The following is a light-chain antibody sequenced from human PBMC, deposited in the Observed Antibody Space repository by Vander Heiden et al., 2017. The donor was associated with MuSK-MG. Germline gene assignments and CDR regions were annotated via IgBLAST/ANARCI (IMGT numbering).Light chain of an antibody. V-gene: IGKV1-39*01. CDR1: QSISSY. CDR3: QQSYSTPDT. Sequence: IQMTQSPSSLSASVVDRVTITCRASQSISSYLNWYQQKPGKAPKLLIYAASSSQSGVPSRFSGSGSGTDFTLTISRLQPEDFATYYCQQSYSTPDTFGQGTKLEIK. J-gene: IGKJ2*01. CDR2: AAS.